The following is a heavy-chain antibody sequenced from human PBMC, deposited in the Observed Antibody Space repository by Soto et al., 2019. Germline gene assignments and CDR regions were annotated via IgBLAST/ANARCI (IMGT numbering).Heavy chain of an antibody. CDR1: GYTITSIY. J-gene: IGHJ4*02. CDR2: MNPNSGNT. Sequence: GAPVKVTSKASGYTITSIYIRWVRQATGQGLEWMGWMNPNSGNTGYAQKFQGRVTMTRNTSISTAYMELSSLRSEDTAVYYCARGFHLNPLDYWGQGTLVTVSS. V-gene: IGHV1-8*01. CDR3: ARGFHLNPLDY.